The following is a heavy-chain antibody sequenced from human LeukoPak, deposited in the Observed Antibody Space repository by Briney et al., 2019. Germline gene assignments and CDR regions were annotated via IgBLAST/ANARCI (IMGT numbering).Heavy chain of an antibody. J-gene: IGHJ4*02. D-gene: IGHD3-22*01. Sequence: PSETLSLTCTVSGGSISSSSYYWGWIRQPPGKGLEWIGSIYYSGSTYYNPSLKSRVTISVDTSKSQFSLKLSSVTAADTAVYYCARHERGSGYPGGFDYWGQGTLVTVSS. V-gene: IGHV4-39*01. CDR3: ARHERGSGYPGGFDY. CDR2: IYYSGST. CDR1: GGSISSSSYY.